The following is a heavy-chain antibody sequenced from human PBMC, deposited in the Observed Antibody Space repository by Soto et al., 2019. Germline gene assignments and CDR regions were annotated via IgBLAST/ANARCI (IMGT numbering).Heavy chain of an antibody. CDR2: TYYRSRFFS. CDR3: VRDRYSSSGWFDP. V-gene: IGHV6-1*01. Sequence: SQTLSLTCAISGDSVSSYSAAWNWIRQSPSGGLEWLGRTYYRSRFFSDYAESVKSRIIINPDTSKNQFSLQLKSVTPEDTAIYYCVRDRYSSSGWFDPWGQGTPVTVSS. CDR1: GDSVSSYSAA. J-gene: IGHJ5*02. D-gene: IGHD3-10*01.